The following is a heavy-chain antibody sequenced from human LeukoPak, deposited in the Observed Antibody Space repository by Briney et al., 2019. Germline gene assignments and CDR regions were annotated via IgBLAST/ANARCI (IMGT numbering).Heavy chain of an antibody. CDR3: ARVDRYYFYMDV. V-gene: IGHV1-8*01. CDR2: MNPNSGNT. J-gene: IGHJ6*03. CDR1: GYTFTSYD. Sequence: ASVKVSCKASGYTFTSYDINWVRQATGQGLEWMGWMNPNSGNTGYAQKFQGRVTISTDESTHTSFMELNSLRSADTAVYYCARVDRYYFYMDVWGKGTTVTVSS.